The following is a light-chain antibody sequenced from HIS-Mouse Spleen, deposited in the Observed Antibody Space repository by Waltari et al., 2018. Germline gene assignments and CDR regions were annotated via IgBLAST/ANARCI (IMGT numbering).Light chain of an antibody. CDR3: AAWDDSLSGV. V-gene: IGLV1-47*01. J-gene: IGLJ2*01. CDR1: SSNLGSTY. CDR2: RNN. Sequence: QSVLTQPPSASGPPGQRVPISCSGSSSNLGSTYVYWYQQPPGTAPKLLIYRNNQRPSGVPDRFSGSKSGTSASLAISGLRSEDEADYYCAAWDDSLSGVFGGGTKLTVL.